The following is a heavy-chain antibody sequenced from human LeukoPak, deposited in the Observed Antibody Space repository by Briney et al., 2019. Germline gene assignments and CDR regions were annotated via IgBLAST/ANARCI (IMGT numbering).Heavy chain of an antibody. V-gene: IGHV4-38-2*01. CDR1: GYSITSGYY. CDR3: ARRYLRDHCSSTSCYGLYFDY. J-gene: IGHJ4*02. D-gene: IGHD2-2*01. CDR2: IYHSGST. Sequence: SETLSLTCAVSGYSITSGYYWGWIRQPPGKGLEWIGSIYHSGSTYYNPSLKTRVTISVDTSKNQFSLKLSSVTAADTAVYYCARRYLRDHCSSTSCYGLYFDYWGQGTLVTVSS.